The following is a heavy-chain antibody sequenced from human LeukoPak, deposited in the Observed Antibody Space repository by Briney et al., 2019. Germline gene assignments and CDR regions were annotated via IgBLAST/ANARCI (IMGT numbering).Heavy chain of an antibody. CDR3: ARGDVDPYAFDI. Sequence: SETLSLTCTVSGGSISSSSYYWGWIRQPPGKGLEWIGSIYYSGSTYYNPSLKSRVTISVDTSKNQFSLKVRSVIAADTAVYYCARGDVDPYAFDIWGQGTMVTVSS. J-gene: IGHJ3*02. D-gene: IGHD3-10*02. V-gene: IGHV4-39*07. CDR2: IYYSGST. CDR1: GGSISSSSYY.